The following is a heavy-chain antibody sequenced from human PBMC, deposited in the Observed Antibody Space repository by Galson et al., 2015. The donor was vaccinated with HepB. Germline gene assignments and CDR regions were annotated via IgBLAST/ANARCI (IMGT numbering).Heavy chain of an antibody. CDR1: GFTFSSYD. J-gene: IGHJ3*02. CDR3: ARAYCSGGSCYSGWAFDI. Sequence: SLRLSCAASGFTFSSYDMHWVRQATGKGLEWVSAIGTAGDTYYPGSVKGRFTISRENAKNSLYLQMNSLRAGDTAVYYCARAYCSGGSCYSGWAFDIWGQGTMVTVSS. V-gene: IGHV3-13*01. D-gene: IGHD2-15*01. CDR2: IGTAGDT.